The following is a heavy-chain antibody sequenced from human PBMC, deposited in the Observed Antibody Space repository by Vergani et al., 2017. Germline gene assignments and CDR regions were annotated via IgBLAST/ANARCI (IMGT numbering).Heavy chain of an antibody. J-gene: IGHJ6*02. CDR3: ASGIVGATNYYYGMDV. Sequence: VQLQESGPGLVKPSQTLSLTCTVSGGSINSGDYYWSWIRQPPGKGLEWIGYTYYSGSSYYNPSLKSRVTISVDTSQNQFSLKLSSVTAADTAVYYCASGIVGATNYYYGMDVWGQGTTVTVSS. CDR1: GGSINSGDYY. CDR2: TYYSGSS. V-gene: IGHV4-30-4*08. D-gene: IGHD1-26*01.